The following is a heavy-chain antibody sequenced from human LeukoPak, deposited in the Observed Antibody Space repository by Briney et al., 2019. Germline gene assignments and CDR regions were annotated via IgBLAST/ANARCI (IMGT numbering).Heavy chain of an antibody. Sequence: PGGSLRLSCAASGFTFSSYWMNWVRQAPGKGLEWVSSISSSSSYIYYADSVKGRFTISRDNAKNSLYLQMNSLRAEDTAVYYCARAGDILTGYALDYWGQGTLVTVSS. CDR2: ISSSSSYI. CDR3: ARAGDILTGYALDY. J-gene: IGHJ4*02. V-gene: IGHV3-21*01. D-gene: IGHD3-9*01. CDR1: GFTFSSYW.